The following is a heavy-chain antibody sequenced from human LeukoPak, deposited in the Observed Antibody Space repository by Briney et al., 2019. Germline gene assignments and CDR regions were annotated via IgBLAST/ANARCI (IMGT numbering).Heavy chain of an antibody. D-gene: IGHD6-13*01. CDR1: GFTFSAYG. CDR2: IRYDGSNK. J-gene: IGHJ5*02. Sequence: SGGSLRLSCAASGFTFSAYGMHWVRQAPGKGLEWVAFIRYDGSNKYYADSVKGRFTISRDNSKNTLYLQMNILRAEYTAVYYCAKVAAAAGSGEGNWFDPWGQGTLVTVSS. V-gene: IGHV3-30*02. CDR3: AKVAAAAGSGEGNWFDP.